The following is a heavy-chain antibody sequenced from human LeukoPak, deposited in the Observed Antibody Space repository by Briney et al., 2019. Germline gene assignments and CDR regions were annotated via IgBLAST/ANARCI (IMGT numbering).Heavy chain of an antibody. J-gene: IGHJ6*02. Sequence: HGASLKISSKGSGYTFTTYWIGWVRQMPGKGLEWMGMIYPGSADTRYSPSFQGQVTMSADKSITTAYLQWSSLKAADTATYYCARNWNLGLDVWGQGTTVIVSS. V-gene: IGHV5-51*01. CDR2: IYPGSADT. D-gene: IGHD1-7*01. CDR1: GYTFTTYW. CDR3: ARNWNLGLDV.